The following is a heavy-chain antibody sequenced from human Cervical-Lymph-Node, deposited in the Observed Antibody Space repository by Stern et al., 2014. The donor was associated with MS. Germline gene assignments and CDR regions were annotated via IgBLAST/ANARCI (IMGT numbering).Heavy chain of an antibody. Sequence: QVQLVQSGGEVMKPGASVKVSCKASGYTFTTYGIAWVRQAPGQGLEWMGWISTYNGNTAYAQKFQGRVTMTTELSTTTAYMEVRSLTTDDTAVYYCARGLCSSISCYSYYYNFGLDVWGQGTTVTVSS. CDR3: ARGLCSSISCYSYYYNFGLDV. D-gene: IGHD2-2*01. V-gene: IGHV1-18*01. CDR1: GYTFTTYG. CDR2: ISTYNGNT. J-gene: IGHJ6*02.